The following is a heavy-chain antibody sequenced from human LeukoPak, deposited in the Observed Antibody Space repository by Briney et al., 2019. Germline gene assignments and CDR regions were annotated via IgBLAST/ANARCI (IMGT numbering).Heavy chain of an antibody. J-gene: IGHJ1*01. CDR1: GYTFTSYY. V-gene: IGHV1-46*01. D-gene: IGHD3-22*01. Sequence: ASVKVSCKASGYTFTSYYMHWVRQAPGQGLEWMGIINPSSGGTSYAQKFQGRVTMTRDTSTSTVYMELSSLRSEDTAVYYCARPWYDSSGYYPVEYFQHWGQGTLVTVSS. CDR3: ARPWYDSSGYYPVEYFQH. CDR2: INPSSGGT.